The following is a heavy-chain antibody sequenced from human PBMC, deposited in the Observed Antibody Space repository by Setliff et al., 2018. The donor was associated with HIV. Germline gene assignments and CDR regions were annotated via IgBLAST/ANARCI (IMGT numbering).Heavy chain of an antibody. J-gene: IGHJ6*03. Sequence: ASVKVSCKASGYTFTSSDINWVRQATGQGLEWMGWMNPNSGNTGYAQKFQGRVTMTRDTSIRTAYMELSSLRSEDTAVYYCARGAWYTSGWYSSRYLDVWGKGTTGTV. CDR2: MNPNSGNT. D-gene: IGHD6-19*01. V-gene: IGHV1-8*02. CDR3: ARGAWYTSGWYSSRYLDV. CDR1: GYTFTSSD.